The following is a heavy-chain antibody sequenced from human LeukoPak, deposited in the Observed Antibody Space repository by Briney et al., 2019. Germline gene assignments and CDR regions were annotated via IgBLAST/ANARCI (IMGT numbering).Heavy chain of an antibody. J-gene: IGHJ4*02. Sequence: GGSLRLSCAASGFTFSSYAMHWVRQAPGKGLEYVSAISSNGGSTYYANSVKGRFTIPRDNSKNTLYLQMGSLRAEDMAVYYCARSLYYYDSSGYTDYWGQGTLVTVSS. CDR2: ISSNGGST. CDR3: ARSLYYYDSSGYTDY. CDR1: GFTFSSYA. V-gene: IGHV3-64*01. D-gene: IGHD3-22*01.